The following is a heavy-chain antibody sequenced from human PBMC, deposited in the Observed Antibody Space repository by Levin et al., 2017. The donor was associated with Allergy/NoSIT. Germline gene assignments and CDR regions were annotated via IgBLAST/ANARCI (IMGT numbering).Heavy chain of an antibody. V-gene: IGHV3-49*03. CDR2: IRSKLYGGTT. J-gene: IGHJ2*01. D-gene: IGHD3-22*01. CDR1: GFTFGDYA. Sequence: GGSLRLSCTASGFTFGDYALTWFRQAPGKGLEWIGFIRSKLYGGTTEYAASVKDRFSISRDDSKSIAYLQMNSLQTEDTAVYYCTRDISGSWYFDLWGRGTLVTVSS. CDR3: TRDISGSWYFDL.